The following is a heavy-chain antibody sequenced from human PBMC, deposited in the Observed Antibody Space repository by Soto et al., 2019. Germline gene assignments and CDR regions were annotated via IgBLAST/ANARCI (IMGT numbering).Heavy chain of an antibody. CDR1: GFSLTTSGVG. D-gene: IGHD3-22*01. J-gene: IGHJ4*02. Sequence: GSGPTLVNPTQTLTVTCTFSGFSLTTSGVGVGWIRQPPGKALEWLALNYWNDDKRYSASLKSRLTVTKDTSKNQVVLTMTKMDPMDTATYYCVHSDYDSSGYYYFDYWGQGTLVTVSS. CDR3: VHSDYDSSGYYYFDY. CDR2: NYWNDDK. V-gene: IGHV2-5*01.